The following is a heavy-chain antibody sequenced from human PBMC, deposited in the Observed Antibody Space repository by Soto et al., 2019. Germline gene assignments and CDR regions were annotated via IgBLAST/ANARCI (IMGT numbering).Heavy chain of an antibody. V-gene: IGHV1-2*02. CDR2: INPNSGGT. CDR1: GYTFTGYY. CDR3: ASLGGSYAGATVGNN. D-gene: IGHD1-26*01. Sequence: QVQLVQSGAEVKKPGASVKVSCKASGYTFTGYYMHWVRQAPGQGLEWMGWINPNSGGTNYAQKFQGRVTMTRDTSVSKVFRELSRLRSDDTAVYYCASLGGSYAGATVGNNWGQGTLVTVSS. J-gene: IGHJ4*02.